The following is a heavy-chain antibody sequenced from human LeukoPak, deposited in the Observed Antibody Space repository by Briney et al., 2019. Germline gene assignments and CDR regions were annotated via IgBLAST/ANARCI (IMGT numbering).Heavy chain of an antibody. CDR3: ARDRAGSSYSSGWYRKFDY. V-gene: IGHV1-2*02. Sequence: ASVKVSCKASGYTFTGYYMHWARQAPGQGLEWMGWINPNSGGTNYAQKFQGRVTMTRDTSISTAYMELSRLRSDDTAVYYCARDRAGSSYSSGWYRKFDYWGQGTLVTVSS. D-gene: IGHD6-19*01. J-gene: IGHJ4*02. CDR1: GYTFTGYY. CDR2: INPNSGGT.